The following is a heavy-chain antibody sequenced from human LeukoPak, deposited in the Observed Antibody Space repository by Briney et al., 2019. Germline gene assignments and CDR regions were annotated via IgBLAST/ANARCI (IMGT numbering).Heavy chain of an antibody. J-gene: IGHJ4*02. V-gene: IGHV1-18*01. CDR2: ISAYNGNT. Sequence: ASVKVSCKASGYTFTSYGISWVRQAPGQGLEWLGWISAYNGNTNYAQKLQGRVTMTTDTSTSAAYMELRSLRSDDTAVYYCARGAPITRPYSPPYYFDYWGQGTLVTVSS. D-gene: IGHD2-15*01. CDR1: GYTFTSYG. CDR3: ARGAPITRPYSPPYYFDY.